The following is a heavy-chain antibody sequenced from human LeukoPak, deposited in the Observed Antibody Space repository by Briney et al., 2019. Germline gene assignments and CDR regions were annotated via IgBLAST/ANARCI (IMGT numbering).Heavy chain of an antibody. D-gene: IGHD1-26*01. CDR1: GFAFSSYG. J-gene: IGHJ4*02. Sequence: GRSLRLSCASSGFAFSSYGIHWVRLAPGKGLEWVAVISYDGVNKDYADSVKGRFTISRDNAKNTLYLQMNSLRAEDTAVYYCAGGIDGDYWGQGTLVTVSS. CDR2: ISYDGVNK. V-gene: IGHV3-30*03. CDR3: AGGIDGDY.